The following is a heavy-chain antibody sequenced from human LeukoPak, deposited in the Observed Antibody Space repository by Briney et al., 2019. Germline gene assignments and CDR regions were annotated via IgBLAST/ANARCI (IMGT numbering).Heavy chain of an antibody. D-gene: IGHD6-13*01. CDR1: GYTFTGYY. Sequence: ASVKVSCKASGYTFTGYYMHWVRQAPGQGLEWMGWINPNSGGTNYAQKFQGRVTITRDTSISTAYMELSRLRSDDTAVYYCARGRSSSWYRVWYFDYWGQGTLVTVSS. CDR3: ARGRSSSWYRVWYFDY. V-gene: IGHV1-2*02. CDR2: INPNSGGT. J-gene: IGHJ4*02.